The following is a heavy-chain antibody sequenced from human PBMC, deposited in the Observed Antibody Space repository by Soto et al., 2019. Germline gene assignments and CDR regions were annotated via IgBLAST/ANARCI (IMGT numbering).Heavy chain of an antibody. V-gene: IGHV1-58*01. CDR1: GFTFTSSA. D-gene: IGHD2-2*01. CDR3: AAETYCSSTICSNRYYYYGMDV. CDR2: IVVGSGNT. J-gene: IGHJ6*02. Sequence: QMQLVQSGPEVKKPGTSVKVSCKASGFTFTSSAVQWVRQARGQRLEWIGWIVVGSGNTNYAQKFQERVTITRDMSTSTAYMELSSLRSEDTAVYYCAAETYCSSTICSNRYYYYGMDVWGQGTTVTVSS.